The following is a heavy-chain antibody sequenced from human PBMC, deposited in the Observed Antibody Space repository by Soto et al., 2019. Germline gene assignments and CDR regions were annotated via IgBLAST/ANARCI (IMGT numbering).Heavy chain of an antibody. V-gene: IGHV1-18*01. Sequence: QVQLVQSGAEVKKPGASVKVSCKASGYTFTSYGISWVRQAPGQGLEWMGWISTYNGNTKYAQKLQGRVTMPTDPSTSTAYRELRSLRSDDTAVFYCAREMVRGVGSDYWGQGTLVTVSS. J-gene: IGHJ4*02. CDR2: ISTYNGNT. D-gene: IGHD3-10*01. CDR3: AREMVRGVGSDY. CDR1: GYTFTSYG.